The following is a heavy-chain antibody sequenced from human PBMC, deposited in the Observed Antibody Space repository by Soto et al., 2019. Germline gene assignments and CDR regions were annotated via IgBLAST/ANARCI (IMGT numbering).Heavy chain of an antibody. J-gene: IGHJ6*03. V-gene: IGHV1-69*04. CDR1: GGTFSSYT. Sequence: SLKVSCKASGGTFSSYTISWVRQAPGQGLEWMGRIIPILGIANYAQKFQGRVTITADKSTSTAYMELSSLRSEDTAVYYCARDRPAVVVPAAPYYYYYYMDVWGKGTTVTVSS. D-gene: IGHD2-2*01. CDR2: IIPILGIA. CDR3: ARDRPAVVVPAAPYYYYYYMDV.